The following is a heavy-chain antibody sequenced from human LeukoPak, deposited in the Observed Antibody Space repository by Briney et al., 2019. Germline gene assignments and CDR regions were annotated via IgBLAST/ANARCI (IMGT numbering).Heavy chain of an antibody. Sequence: ASVKVSCKASGYTFTGYYMHWVRQAPGQRLEWMGWINAGNGNTKYSQKFQGRVTITRDTSASTAYMELSSLRSEDTAVYYCARQLADTPYYYYGMDVWGQGTTVTVSS. J-gene: IGHJ6*02. CDR3: ARQLADTPYYYYGMDV. D-gene: IGHD1-1*01. V-gene: IGHV1-3*01. CDR1: GYTFTGYY. CDR2: INAGNGNT.